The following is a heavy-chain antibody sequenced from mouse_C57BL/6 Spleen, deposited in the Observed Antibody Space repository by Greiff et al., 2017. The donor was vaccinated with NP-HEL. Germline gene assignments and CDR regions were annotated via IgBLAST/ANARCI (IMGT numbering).Heavy chain of an antibody. Sequence: VQLQQSGPGLVQPSQSLSITCTVSGFSLTSYGVHWVRQSPGKGLEWLGVIWSGGSTDYNAAFISRLSISKDNSKSQVFFKMNSLQADDTAIYYCARGTSWDVVDYWGQGTTLTVSS. D-gene: IGHD4-1*01. J-gene: IGHJ2*01. CDR3: ARGTSWDVVDY. V-gene: IGHV2-2*01. CDR1: GFSLTSYG. CDR2: IWSGGST.